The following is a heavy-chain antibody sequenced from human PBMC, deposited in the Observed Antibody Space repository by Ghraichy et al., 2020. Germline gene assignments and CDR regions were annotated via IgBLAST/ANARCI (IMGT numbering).Heavy chain of an antibody. CDR2: ISSSSSYI. Sequence: GGSLRLSCAASGFTFSSYSMNWVRQAPGKGLEWVSSISSSSSYIYYADSVKGRFTISRDNAKNSLYLQMNSLRAEDTAVYYCARDRHYDFWSGYYEGDWFDPWGQGTLVTVSS. J-gene: IGHJ5*02. V-gene: IGHV3-21*01. CDR3: ARDRHYDFWSGYYEGDWFDP. CDR1: GFTFSSYS. D-gene: IGHD3-3*01.